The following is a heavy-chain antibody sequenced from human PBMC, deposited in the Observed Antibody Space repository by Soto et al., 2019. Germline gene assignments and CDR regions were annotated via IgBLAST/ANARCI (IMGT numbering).Heavy chain of an antibody. CDR2: IGGYNGNT. CDR1: GYTFSNNG. CDR3: ATAIAATGPADS. D-gene: IGHD6-13*01. V-gene: IGHV1-18*01. J-gene: IGHJ4*02. Sequence: VQSGGEVKKPGASVKVSCKASGYTFSNNGFTWVRQAPGQGLEWMGWIGGYNGNTNYAPKFQGRVTMTADTSTSTAHMELRGLRSDDTAVYYCATAIAATGPADSWGQGSLVTASS.